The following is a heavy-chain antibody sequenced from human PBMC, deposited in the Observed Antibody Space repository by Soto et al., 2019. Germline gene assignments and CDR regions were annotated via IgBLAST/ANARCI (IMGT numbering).Heavy chain of an antibody. V-gene: IGHV4-39*01. CDR2: IYYSGST. J-gene: IGHJ4*02. D-gene: IGHD1-26*01. CDR3: ARLPRSGSYQLRYFDY. CDR1: GGSISSSSYY. Sequence: QLQLQESGPGLVKPSETLSLTCTVSGGSISSSSYYWGWIRQPPGKGLEWIGSIYYSGSTYYNPSLKSRVTISVDTSKNQFSLKLSSVTAAATAVYYCARLPRSGSYQLRYFDYWGQGTLVTVSS.